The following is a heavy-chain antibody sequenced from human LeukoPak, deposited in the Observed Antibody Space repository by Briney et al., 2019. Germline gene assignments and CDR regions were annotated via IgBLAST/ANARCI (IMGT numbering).Heavy chain of an antibody. D-gene: IGHD6-13*01. CDR2: ISSSGSTI. CDR1: GFTFSSYE. Sequence: GGSLRLSCAASGFTFSSYEMNWVRQAPGKGLEWVSYISSSGSTIYYADSVKGRFTISRDNSKNTLYLQMNSLRAEDTAVYYCAKPAAAGNLGDAFDIWGQGTMVTVSS. CDR3: AKPAAAGNLGDAFDI. J-gene: IGHJ3*02. V-gene: IGHV3-48*03.